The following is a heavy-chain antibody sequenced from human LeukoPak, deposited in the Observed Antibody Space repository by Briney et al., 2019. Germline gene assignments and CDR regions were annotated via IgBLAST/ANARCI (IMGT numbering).Heavy chain of an antibody. V-gene: IGHV3-21*01. CDR2: ITRGSIYT. CDR3: ARAPGRGYQEFDY. J-gene: IGHJ4*02. Sequence: GGSLRLSCAASGFTFSNYNMNWVRQTPGKGLEWVSSITRGSIYTFYADSVKGRFTISRDNAKNSLYLQMNSLRAEDTAVYYCARAPGRGYQEFDYWGQGTLVTVSS. CDR1: GFTFSNYN. D-gene: IGHD5-12*01.